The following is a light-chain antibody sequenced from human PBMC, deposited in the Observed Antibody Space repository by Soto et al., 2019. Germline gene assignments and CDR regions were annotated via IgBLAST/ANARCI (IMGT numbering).Light chain of an antibody. CDR2: DVT. J-gene: IGLJ1*01. CDR1: STDVGGYKY. V-gene: IGLV2-14*01. CDR3: ISYTSSDTYV. Sequence: QSALTQPASVSGSPGQSITISCTGTSTDVGGYKYVSWYQQNPGKAPKLMIYDVTSRPSGVSDRFSGSKSGNTASLIISGLQPEDEADYYCISYTSSDTYVFGTGTRSPS.